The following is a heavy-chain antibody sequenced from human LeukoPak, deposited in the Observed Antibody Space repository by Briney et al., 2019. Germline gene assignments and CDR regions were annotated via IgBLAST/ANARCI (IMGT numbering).Heavy chain of an antibody. Sequence: PSETLSLTCAVYGGSFSGYYWSWIRQPPGKGLGWIGEINHSGSTNYNPSLKSRVTISVDTSKNQFSLKLSSVTAADTAVYYCARNYYGSGSYYHLAYWGQGTLVTVSS. CDR2: INHSGST. CDR3: ARNYYGSGSYYHLAY. V-gene: IGHV4-34*01. D-gene: IGHD3-10*01. J-gene: IGHJ4*02. CDR1: GGSFSGYY.